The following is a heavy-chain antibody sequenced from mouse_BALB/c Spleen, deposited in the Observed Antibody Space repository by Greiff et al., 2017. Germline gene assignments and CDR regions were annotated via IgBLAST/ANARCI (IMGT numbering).Heavy chain of an antibody. V-gene: IGHV5-9-4*01. CDR2: ISSGGSYT. J-gene: IGHJ3*01. D-gene: IGHD1-1*01. CDR1: GFTFSSYA. Sequence: EVMLVESGGGLVKPGGSLKLSCAASGFTFSSYAMSWVRQSPEKRLEWVAEISSGGSYTYYPDTVTGRFTISRDNAKNTLYLEMSSLRSEDTAMYYCARDRGYYGSSLAYWGQGTLVTVSA. CDR3: ARDRGYYGSSLAY.